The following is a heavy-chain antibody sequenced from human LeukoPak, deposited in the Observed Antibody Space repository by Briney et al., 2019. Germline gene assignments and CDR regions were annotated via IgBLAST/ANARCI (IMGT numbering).Heavy chain of an antibody. Sequence: GASVKVSCKAYGYTFTSYYMHWVRQAPGQGLEWMAVINPSDSTTTYAQKFQGRVTVTRDTSTTTVHMELSSLRSEDTAVYYCARGVRWESDYWGQGALVTVSS. CDR1: GYTFTSYY. CDR2: INPSDSTT. J-gene: IGHJ4*02. D-gene: IGHD1-26*01. CDR3: ARGVRWESDY. V-gene: IGHV1-46*01.